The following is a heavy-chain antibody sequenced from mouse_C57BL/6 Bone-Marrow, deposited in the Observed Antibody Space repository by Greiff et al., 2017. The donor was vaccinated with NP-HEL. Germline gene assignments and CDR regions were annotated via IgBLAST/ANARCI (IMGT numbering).Heavy chain of an antibody. CDR2: IRSKSNNYAT. J-gene: IGHJ3*01. V-gene: IGHV10-1*01. Sequence: DVKLVESGGGLVQPKGSLKLSCAASGFSFNTYAMNWVRQAPGKGLEWVARIRSKSNNYATYYADSVKDRFTITRDDSESMLYLQMNNMKTEDTAMNYCVRPGDYDYDGFDYWGQGTLVTVSA. D-gene: IGHD2-4*01. CDR3: VRPGDYDYDGFDY. CDR1: GFSFNTYA.